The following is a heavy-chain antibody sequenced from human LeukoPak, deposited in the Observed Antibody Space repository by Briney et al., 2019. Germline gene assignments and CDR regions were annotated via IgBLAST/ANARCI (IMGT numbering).Heavy chain of an antibody. Sequence: GGSLRLSCAASGFTFSSYAMSWVRQAPGKGLEWVSAISGSGGSTYYADSVKGRFTISRDNSKNTLYLQMNSLRAEDTAVYYCAKGRIEDPYSEAHYWGQGTLVTVSS. J-gene: IGHJ4*02. D-gene: IGHD2-15*01. CDR2: ISGSGGST. V-gene: IGHV3-23*01. CDR3: AKGRIEDPYSEAHY. CDR1: GFTFSSYA.